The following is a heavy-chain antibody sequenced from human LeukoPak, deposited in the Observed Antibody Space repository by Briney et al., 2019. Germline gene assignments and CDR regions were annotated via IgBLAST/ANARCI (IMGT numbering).Heavy chain of an antibody. Sequence: GGSLRLSCAASEFTFSSYNMNWVRQAPGKGLEWVSYISSSSSTIYYADSVKGRFTISGDNAKNSLYLQMNSLRAEDTAVYYCARDSAAADAFDIWGQGTMVTVSS. CDR2: ISSSSSTI. D-gene: IGHD6-13*01. J-gene: IGHJ3*02. V-gene: IGHV3-48*04. CDR3: ARDSAAADAFDI. CDR1: EFTFSSYN.